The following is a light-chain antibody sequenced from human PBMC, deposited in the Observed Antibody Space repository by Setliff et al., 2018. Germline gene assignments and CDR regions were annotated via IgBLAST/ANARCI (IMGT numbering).Light chain of an antibody. CDR1: TGPVTSVYY. CDR2: STN. CDR3: LLYYGGAHLGV. Sequence: QAVVTQEPSLTVSPGGTVTLTCASSTGPVTSVYYANWFQQKPGQAPRALIFSTNIKHSWTPARFSGSLLGGKAALTLSGVQPEDEAEYYCLLYYGGAHLGVFGTGTKVTVL. V-gene: IGLV7-43*01. J-gene: IGLJ1*01.